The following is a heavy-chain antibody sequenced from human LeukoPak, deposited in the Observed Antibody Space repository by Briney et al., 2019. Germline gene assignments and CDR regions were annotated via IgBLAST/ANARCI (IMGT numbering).Heavy chain of an antibody. CDR1: GGSVSSGSYY. CDR2: IFYSGST. J-gene: IGHJ4*02. V-gene: IGHV4-61*01. Sequence: PSETLSLTCTVSGGSVSSGSYYWSWIRQPPGKGLEWIGYIFYSGSTNYNPSLKSRVTISVDTSKNQFSLKLSSVTAADTAVYYCAGGQRQYGYGYYLDYWGQGTLVTVSS. D-gene: IGHD5-18*01. CDR3: AGGQRQYGYGYYLDY.